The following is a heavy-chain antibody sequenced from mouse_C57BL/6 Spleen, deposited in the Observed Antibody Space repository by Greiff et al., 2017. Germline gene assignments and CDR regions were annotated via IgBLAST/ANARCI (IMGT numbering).Heavy chain of an antibody. CDR1: GYTFTSYW. V-gene: IGHV1-53*01. CDR3: ARTLYYDYDFDY. J-gene: IGHJ2*01. D-gene: IGHD2-4*01. CDR2: INPSNGGT. Sequence: QVQLQQPGTELVKPGASVKLSCKASGYTFTSYWMHWVKQRPGQGLEWIGNINPSNGGTNYNEKFKSKATLTVDKSSRTAYMQLSSLTSEDSAVYYCARTLYYDYDFDYWGQGTTLTVSS.